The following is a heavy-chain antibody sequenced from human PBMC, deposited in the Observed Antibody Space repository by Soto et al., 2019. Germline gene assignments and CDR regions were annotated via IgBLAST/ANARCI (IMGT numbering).Heavy chain of an antibody. J-gene: IGHJ6*03. D-gene: IGHD3-3*01. CDR2: IYSGGST. CDR3: ARTLRFLEWPLPGYMDV. V-gene: IGHV3-66*01. Sequence: LRLSCEASGFTVSSNYMSWVRQAPGKGLEWVSVIYSGGSTYYADSVKGRFTISRDNSKNTLYLQMNSLRAEDTAVYYCARTLRFLEWPLPGYMDVWGKGTTVTVSS. CDR1: GFTVSSNY.